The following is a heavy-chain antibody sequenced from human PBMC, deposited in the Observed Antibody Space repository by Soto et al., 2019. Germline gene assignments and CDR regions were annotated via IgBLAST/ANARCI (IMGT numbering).Heavy chain of an antibody. CDR1: GFIFRSYG. V-gene: IGHV3-33*01. CDR2: IWYDGINK. J-gene: IGHJ4*02. D-gene: IGHD3-10*01. CDR3: VREADFGLLWFGNADY. Sequence: QVQLAESGGGVAQPGRSLRLSCAASGFIFRSYGMHWVRQAPGKGLEWVAFIWYDGINKYYADSVTGRFTISRDNSKNTLYLQMDSLRAEDTAVYYCVREADFGLLWFGNADYWGQGTLVTVSS.